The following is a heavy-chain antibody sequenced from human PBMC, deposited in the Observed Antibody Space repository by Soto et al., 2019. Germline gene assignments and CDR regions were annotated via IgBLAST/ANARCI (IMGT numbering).Heavy chain of an antibody. CDR2: IKSKANGGTT. CDR1: GLTFINAW. Sequence: EVHLVESGGGLVKPGGSLTLSCATSGLTFINAWMNWVRQTPGRGLEWVGRIKSKANGGTTDYAAPVKGRFTISTDTSKNALYLQLDNLRAEDTAVYYCAREPRYCSGGSCSIMGDAFDIWGQGAMVTVSS. CDR3: AREPRYCSGGSCSIMGDAFDI. J-gene: IGHJ3*02. D-gene: IGHD2-15*01. V-gene: IGHV3-15*07.